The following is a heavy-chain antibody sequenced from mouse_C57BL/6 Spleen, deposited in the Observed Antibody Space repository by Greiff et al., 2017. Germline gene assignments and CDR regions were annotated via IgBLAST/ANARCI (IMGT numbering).Heavy chain of an antibody. V-gene: IGHV1-54*01. CDR1: GYAFTNYL. CDR2: INPGSGGT. CDR3: ARGKQMDY. Sequence: QVQLQQSGAELVRPGTSVKVSCKASGYAFTNYLIEWVKQRPGQGLEWIGVINPGSGGTNYNEKFKGKATLTADKSSSTAYMQLSSLTSEDSAVYFCARGKQMDYWGQGTTLTVSS. J-gene: IGHJ2*01.